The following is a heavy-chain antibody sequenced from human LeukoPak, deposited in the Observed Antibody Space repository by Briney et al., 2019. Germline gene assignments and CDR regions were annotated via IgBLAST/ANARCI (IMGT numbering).Heavy chain of an antibody. Sequence: GGSLRLSGEASGFTFSSYAMSWVRQAPGKGLEWVSGIIDSGDITYYANSVKGRFTISRDNSKNTLYLQMNSLRAEDTAVYYCAKRGVVIRVILVGFHKEAYYFDSWGQGALVTVSS. CDR1: GFTFSSYA. J-gene: IGHJ4*02. CDR2: IIDSGDIT. D-gene: IGHD3-22*01. V-gene: IGHV3-23*01. CDR3: AKRGVVIRVILVGFHKEAYYFDS.